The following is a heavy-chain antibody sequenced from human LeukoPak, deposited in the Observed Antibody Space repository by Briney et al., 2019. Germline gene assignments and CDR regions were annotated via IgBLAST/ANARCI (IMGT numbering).Heavy chain of an antibody. CDR1: GGSISSYY. Sequence: SETLSLTCTVSGGSISSYYWNWIRQPPGKGLEWIGYIYTSGSTNYNPSLKSRVTISVDTSKNQFSLKLSSVTAADTAVSYCARGPALHRSRPNWFDPWGQGTLVTVSS. D-gene: IGHD4-11*01. CDR2: IYTSGST. V-gene: IGHV4-4*09. J-gene: IGHJ5*02. CDR3: ARGPALHRSRPNWFDP.